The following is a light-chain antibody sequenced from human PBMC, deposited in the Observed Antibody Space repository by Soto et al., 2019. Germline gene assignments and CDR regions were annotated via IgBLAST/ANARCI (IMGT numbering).Light chain of an antibody. CDR2: AAS. Sequence: DIQMTQSPSSLSASVGDRVTITCRASRTIISYLNWYQQKPGKAPKLLIYAASRLQSGVPSRFSGSGSGTDFNLTISSLKPEDFATYYSPQIYITPRTFGQGNKVEIK. CDR3: PQIYITPRT. V-gene: IGKV1-39*01. CDR1: RTIISY. J-gene: IGKJ1*01.